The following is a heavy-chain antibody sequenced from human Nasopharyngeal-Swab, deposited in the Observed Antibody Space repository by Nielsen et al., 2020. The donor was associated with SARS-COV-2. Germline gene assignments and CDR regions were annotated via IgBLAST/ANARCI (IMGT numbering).Heavy chain of an antibody. CDR3: AGVPSSSMSYWFDP. CDR1: GGSFSGYY. Sequence: SETLSLTCAVYGGSFSGYYWGWIRQPPGKGLEWIGSIYYSGSTYYNPSLKSRVTISVDTSKNQFSLKLSSVTAADTAVYYCAGVPSSSMSYWFDPWGQGTLVTVSS. D-gene: IGHD6-6*01. CDR2: IYYSGST. V-gene: IGHV4-34*01. J-gene: IGHJ5*02.